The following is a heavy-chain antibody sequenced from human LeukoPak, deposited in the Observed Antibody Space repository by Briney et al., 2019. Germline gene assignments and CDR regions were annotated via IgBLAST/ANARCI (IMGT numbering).Heavy chain of an antibody. J-gene: IGHJ4*02. D-gene: IGHD3-3*01. CDR3: ARDGSGFDY. CDR2: ISSSSSYI. Sequence: SGGSLRLSCAASGFTFSSYSMNWVRQAPGKGLEWVSSISSSSSYIYYADSMKGRFTISRDNAKNSLYLQLNSLRAEDTAVYYCARDGSGFDYWDQGTLVTVSS. CDR1: GFTFSSYS. V-gene: IGHV3-21*01.